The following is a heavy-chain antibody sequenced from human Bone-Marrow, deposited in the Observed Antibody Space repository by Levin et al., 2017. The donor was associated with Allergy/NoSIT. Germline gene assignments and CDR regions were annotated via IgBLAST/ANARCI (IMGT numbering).Heavy chain of an antibody. J-gene: IGHJ4*02. V-gene: IGHV4-31*03. CDR1: GGSIRSGGYY. CDR3: ARIPDTTSEIDY. D-gene: IGHD5-18*01. Sequence: SETLSLTCTVSGGSIRSGGYYWSWIRQHPGKGLEWIGYIYDSGSTSYNPSLESRVAISVDTSKNQFYLKLTSLTAADTAVYYCARIPDTTSEIDYWGQGTLVTVSS. CDR2: IYDSGST.